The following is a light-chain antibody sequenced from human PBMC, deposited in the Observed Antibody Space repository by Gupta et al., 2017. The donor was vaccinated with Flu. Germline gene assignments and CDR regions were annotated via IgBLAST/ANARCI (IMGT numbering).Light chain of an antibody. Sequence: GDRVTITCRASQIISTYLNWYQQTPGKVPKLLISGASRLQSGVPSRFSGSGSGSDFTLTISSLQPEDSATYFCQQSYSTPITFGGGTRVEIK. V-gene: IGKV1-39*01. CDR3: QQSYSTPIT. CDR2: GAS. CDR1: QIISTY. J-gene: IGKJ4*01.